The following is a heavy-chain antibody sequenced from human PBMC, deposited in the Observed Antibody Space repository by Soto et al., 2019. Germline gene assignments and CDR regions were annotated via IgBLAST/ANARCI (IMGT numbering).Heavy chain of an antibody. J-gene: IGHJ6*02. CDR1: CGNIVNSSYC. D-gene: IGHD3-10*01. CDR2: IYYTGSA. Sequence: PSVPKCLRKTVVCGNIVNSSYCWVRNNKPPGKGLEWIGGIYYTGSAYYNPSLKSRVTISVDTSKNQLSLKMTSVTAADTAVYYCARQYYGSATYYKAYYGLDVWGQGTTVTVSS. V-gene: IGHV4-39*01. CDR3: ARQYYGSATYYKAYYGLDV.